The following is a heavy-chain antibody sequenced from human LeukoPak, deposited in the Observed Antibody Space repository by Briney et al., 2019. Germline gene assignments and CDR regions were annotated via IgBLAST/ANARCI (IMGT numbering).Heavy chain of an antibody. CDR3: ARAVSGMVRGVIIPYYFDY. D-gene: IGHD3-10*01. Sequence: ASVKVSCKVSGYTLTELSMHWVRQAPGKGLEWMGGFDPEDGETIYAQKFQGRVTITADKSTSTAYMELSSLRSEDTAVYYCARAVSGMVRGVIIPYYFDYWGQGTLVTVSS. CDR1: GYTLTELS. V-gene: IGHV1-24*01. CDR2: FDPEDGET. J-gene: IGHJ4*02.